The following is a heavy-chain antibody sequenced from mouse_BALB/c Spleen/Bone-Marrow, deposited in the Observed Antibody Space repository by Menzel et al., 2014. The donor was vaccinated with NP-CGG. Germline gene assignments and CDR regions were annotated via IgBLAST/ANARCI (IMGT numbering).Heavy chain of an antibody. CDR1: GFDFSRYW. J-gene: IGHJ2*01. V-gene: IGHV4-2*02. Sequence: EVQGVESGGGLVQPGGSLILSCAASGFDFSRYWMSWARQAPGKGQEWIGEINPGSSTINYTPSLKDKFIISRDNAKKTLYLQINKVRSEDTALYYCAGLGYYGYFAYWGQGTTLTVSS. CDR3: AGLGYYGYFAY. D-gene: IGHD1-1*01. CDR2: INPGSSTI.